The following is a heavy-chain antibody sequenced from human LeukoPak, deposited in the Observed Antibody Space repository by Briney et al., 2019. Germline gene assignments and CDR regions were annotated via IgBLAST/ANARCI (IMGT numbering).Heavy chain of an antibody. J-gene: IGHJ4*02. CDR2: ISGSGGST. Sequence: ETLSLTCTVSGGSISSSSYYWGWIRRSPGKGLEWVSAISGSGGSTYYADSVKGRFTISRDNSKNTLYLQMNSLRAEDTAVYYCAKAQTYYYDSSGYSGLWYFDYWGQGTLVTVSS. CDR1: GGSISSSSYY. V-gene: IGHV3-23*01. CDR3: AKAQTYYYDSSGYSGLWYFDY. D-gene: IGHD3-22*01.